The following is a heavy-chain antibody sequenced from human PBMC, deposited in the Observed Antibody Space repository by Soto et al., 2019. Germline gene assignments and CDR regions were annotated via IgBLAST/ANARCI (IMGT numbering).Heavy chain of an antibody. CDR1: GGTFSSYA. Sequence: QVQLVQSGAEVKKPGSSVKVSCKASGGTFSSYAISWVRQAPGQGLEWMGGIIPIFGTANYAQKFQGRVTITADESTSTAYMELSSLRSEDTAVYYCARDGGYCSGDSCRYGMDVWGQGTTVTVSS. V-gene: IGHV1-69*01. J-gene: IGHJ6*02. D-gene: IGHD2-15*01. CDR3: ARDGGYCSGDSCRYGMDV. CDR2: IIPIFGTA.